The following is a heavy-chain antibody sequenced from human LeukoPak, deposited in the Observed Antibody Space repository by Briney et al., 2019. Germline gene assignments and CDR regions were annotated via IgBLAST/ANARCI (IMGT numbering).Heavy chain of an antibody. CDR2: IDPSDSYT. D-gene: IGHD5-18*01. CDR1: GYSFTTYW. CDR3: AISKNTATPGDY. V-gene: IGHV5-10-1*01. J-gene: IGHJ4*02. Sequence: GESLKISCKGSGYSFTTYWITWVRQMPGKGLEWMGRIDPSDSYTNYSPSFQGHVTLSADKSISTAYLQWGSLRASDTAMYYCAISKNTATPGDYWGQGTLVTV.